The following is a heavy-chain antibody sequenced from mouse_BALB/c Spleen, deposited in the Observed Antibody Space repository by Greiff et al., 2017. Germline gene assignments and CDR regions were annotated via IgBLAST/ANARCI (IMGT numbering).Heavy chain of an antibody. CDR1: GFSLTSYG. CDR2: IWAGGST. Sequence: QVQLKESGPGLVAPSQSLSITCTVSGFSLTSYGVHWVRQPPGKGLEWLGVIWAGGSTNYNSALMSRLSISKDNSKSQVFLKMNSLQTDDTAMYYCAGYYGSGLAYWGQGTLVTVSA. CDR3: AGYYGSGLAY. V-gene: IGHV2-9*02. D-gene: IGHD1-1*01. J-gene: IGHJ3*01.